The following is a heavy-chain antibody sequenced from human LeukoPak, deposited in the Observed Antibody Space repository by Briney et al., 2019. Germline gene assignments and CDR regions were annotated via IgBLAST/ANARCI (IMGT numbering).Heavy chain of an antibody. CDR1: GFIVNTNY. CDR2: IYSGGST. J-gene: IGHJ4*02. D-gene: IGHD6-13*01. Sequence: GGSLRLSCAASGFIVNTNYMSWVRQAPGKGLEWVSVIYSGGSTYYADSVKGRFTISRDNSKNTLYLQMNSLRAEDTAVYYCARVSSYSSSWYIFDYWGQGTLVTVSP. V-gene: IGHV3-53*01. CDR3: ARVSSYSSSWYIFDY.